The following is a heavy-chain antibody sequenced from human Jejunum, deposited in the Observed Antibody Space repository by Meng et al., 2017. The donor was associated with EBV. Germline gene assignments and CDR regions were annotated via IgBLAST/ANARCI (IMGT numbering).Heavy chain of an antibody. D-gene: IGHD4-17*01. V-gene: IGHV2-5*02. Sequence: HITLDEPAHTLVKPTETLTLTCTVSGFSLSTSGVGVGWIRQPPGKALEWLAHIYWDENKRYSTSLRSRLSIMKDTSKSQVVLTMTNMDPVDTATYYCARRYGDYVRYFDSWGQGILVTVSS. J-gene: IGHJ4*02. CDR3: ARRYGDYVRYFDS. CDR1: GFSLSTSGVG. CDR2: IYWDENK.